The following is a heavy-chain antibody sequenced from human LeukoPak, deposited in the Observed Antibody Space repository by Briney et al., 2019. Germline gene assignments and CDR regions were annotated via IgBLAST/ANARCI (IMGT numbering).Heavy chain of an antibody. J-gene: IGHJ4*02. Sequence: GGSLRLSCAASGFTFTTYFISWVRQAPGQGLEWMGWISGYNGNTNYAQKFQGRVTMTTDTYTSTAYMELRSLRSDDTAVYYCARDNPSEHDDLDYWGQGTLVTVSS. V-gene: IGHV1-18*01. D-gene: IGHD2-21*01. CDR1: GFTFTTYF. CDR2: ISGYNGNT. CDR3: ARDNPSEHDDLDY.